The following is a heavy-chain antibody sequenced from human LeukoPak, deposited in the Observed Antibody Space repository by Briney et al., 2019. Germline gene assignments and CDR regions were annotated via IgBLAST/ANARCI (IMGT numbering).Heavy chain of an antibody. Sequence: GGSLRLSCAASGFTFSSYGMHWVRQAPGKGLEWVAVISYDGSNKYYADSVKGRFTISRDNSKNTLYLQMNSLRAEDTAVYYCAKDRVLGDYWGLGTLVTVSS. V-gene: IGHV3-30*18. CDR3: AKDRVLGDY. J-gene: IGHJ4*02. CDR1: GFTFSSYG. D-gene: IGHD2-8*01. CDR2: ISYDGSNK.